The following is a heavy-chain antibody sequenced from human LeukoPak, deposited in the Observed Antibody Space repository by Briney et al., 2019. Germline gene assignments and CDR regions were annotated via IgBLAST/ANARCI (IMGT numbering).Heavy chain of an antibody. CDR2: INPNSGDT. J-gene: IGHJ4*02. CDR1: GYTFTSNY. V-gene: IGHV1-2*06. Sequence: ASVKVSCKASGYTFTSNYIHWVRQAPGQGLEWMGRINPNSGDTNYAQNFQGRVTMTRDTSISTAYMELSRLRSDDTAVYYCARDYCSSTSCLFDYWGQGTLVTVSS. D-gene: IGHD2-2*01. CDR3: ARDYCSSTSCLFDY.